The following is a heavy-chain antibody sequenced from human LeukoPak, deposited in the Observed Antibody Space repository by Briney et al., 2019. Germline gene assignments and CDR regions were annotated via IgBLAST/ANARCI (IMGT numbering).Heavy chain of an antibody. CDR3: AREIQSLYDYVWGSYRTDAFDI. V-gene: IGHV4-59*08. Sequence: SETLSLTCTVSGGSISSYYWNWIRQPPGKGLEWIGYIYYSGSTNYNPSLKSRVTMSVDTSKNQFSLKLSSVTAADTAVYYCAREIQSLYDYVWGSYRTDAFDIWGQGTMVTVSS. CDR2: IYYSGST. J-gene: IGHJ3*02. CDR1: GGSISSYY. D-gene: IGHD3-16*02.